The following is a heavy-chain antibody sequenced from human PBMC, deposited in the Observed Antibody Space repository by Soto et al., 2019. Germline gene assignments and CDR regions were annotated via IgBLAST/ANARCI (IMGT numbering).Heavy chain of an antibody. CDR3: ATETSLYSYGLHFDY. Sequence: GASVKVSCNVSGYTLTVLSIHLVRLAPGKGLEWMGGFDPEDGETIYAQKFQGRVTMTEDTSTDTAYMELSSLRSEDTAVYYCATETSLYSYGLHFDYWGQGTLVTVSS. V-gene: IGHV1-24*01. CDR1: GYTLTVLS. D-gene: IGHD5-18*01. J-gene: IGHJ4*02. CDR2: FDPEDGET.